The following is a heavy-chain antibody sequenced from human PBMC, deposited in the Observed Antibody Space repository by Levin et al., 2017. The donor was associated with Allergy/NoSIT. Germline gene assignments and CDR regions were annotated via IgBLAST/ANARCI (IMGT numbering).Heavy chain of an antibody. D-gene: IGHD2-8*02. CDR3: ATSTDAIIDYYYYGMDV. Sequence: SETLSLTCAVYGGSFSGYYWSWIRQPPGKGLEWIGEINHSGSTNYNPSLKSRVTISVDTSKNQFSLKLSSVTAADTAVYYCATSTDAIIDYYYYGMDVWGQGTTVTVSS. CDR2: INHSGST. V-gene: IGHV4-34*01. CDR1: GGSFSGYY. J-gene: IGHJ6*02.